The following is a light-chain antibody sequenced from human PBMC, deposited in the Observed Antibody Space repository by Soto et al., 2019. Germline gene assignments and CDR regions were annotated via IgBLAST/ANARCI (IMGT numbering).Light chain of an antibody. Sequence: EIVMTQSPATLSVSPGDRATLSCRASQSVSINLAWYQQKPGQAPRLLMYGAFTRATGVPARFSGSGSGTEFNLTISSLQSEDFAVYYCQQYNNWPLWTFGQGTKVEIK. V-gene: IGKV3-15*01. J-gene: IGKJ1*01. CDR3: QQYNNWPLWT. CDR1: QSVSIN. CDR2: GAF.